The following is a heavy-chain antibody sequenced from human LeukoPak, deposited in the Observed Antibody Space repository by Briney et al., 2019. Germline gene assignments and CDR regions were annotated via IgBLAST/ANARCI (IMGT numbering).Heavy chain of an antibody. Sequence: GGSLRLSCAASGFTFSSYAMTWVRQAPGKGLEWVSVISASGGSTYYADSVKGRFTISRDNFKNTLYLQMNSLRAEDTAVYYCARETSTFDIWGQGTMVTVSS. J-gene: IGHJ3*02. D-gene: IGHD6-6*01. CDR2: ISASGGST. CDR1: GFTFSSYA. CDR3: ARETSTFDI. V-gene: IGHV3-23*01.